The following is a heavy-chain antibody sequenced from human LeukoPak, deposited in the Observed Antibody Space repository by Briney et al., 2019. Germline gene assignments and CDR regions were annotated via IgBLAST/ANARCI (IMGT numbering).Heavy chain of an antibody. Sequence: GSLRLSCAASGFTFSSYAMSWVRQAPAKGLEWIGEINHGGSTNYNPSLKSRVTISVDTSKKKFSLKLSSVTAADTAVYYCARVGSGSNFRIFNWFDPWGQGTLVSVSS. CDR2: INHGGST. D-gene: IGHD3-3*01. CDR3: ARVGSGSNFRIFNWFDP. J-gene: IGHJ5*02. CDR1: GFTFSSYA. V-gene: IGHV4-34*01.